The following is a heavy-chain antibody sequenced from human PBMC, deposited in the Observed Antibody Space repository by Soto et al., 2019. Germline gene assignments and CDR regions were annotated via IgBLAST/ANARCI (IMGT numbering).Heavy chain of an antibody. D-gene: IGHD5-18*01. Sequence: EVQLVESGGGLVKPGGSLRLSCAASGFTFSNAWMSWVRQAPGKGLEWVGRIKSKTDGGTTDYAAPVKGRFTISRDDSKNTLYLQMNSLKTEDTAVYYCTTDQRTRYSYGPNWFDPWGQGTLVTVSS. CDR2: IKSKTDGGTT. CDR3: TTDQRTRYSYGPNWFDP. V-gene: IGHV3-15*01. J-gene: IGHJ5*02. CDR1: GFTFSNAW.